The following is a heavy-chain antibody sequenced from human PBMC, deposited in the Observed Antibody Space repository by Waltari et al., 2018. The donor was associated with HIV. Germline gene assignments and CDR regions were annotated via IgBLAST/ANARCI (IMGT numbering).Heavy chain of an antibody. V-gene: IGHV3-15*01. J-gene: IGHJ3*02. CDR2: IKSKTHGETT. Sequence: EVQLVESGGGLVQPGGSVRLSCAASGFTFSNAWMGWVRQAPGKWLELVGRIKSKTHGETTDYAAPVKGRFTISRDDSKNMLYLQMNSLKTEDTAVYYCTAVFDIWGQGTMVTVSS. CDR3: TAVFDI. CDR1: GFTFSNAW.